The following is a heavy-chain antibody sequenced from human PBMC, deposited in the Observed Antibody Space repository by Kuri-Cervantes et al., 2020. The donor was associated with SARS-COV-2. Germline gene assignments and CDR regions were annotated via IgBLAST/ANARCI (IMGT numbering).Heavy chain of an antibody. Sequence: ESLKISCAASGFTFSSYSMNWVRQAPGKGQEWIGSIYHSGSTYYNPYLKSRVTISVDTSKTQFSLRLSSLTAADTAVYYCARALRGQIDAFDIWGQGTMVTVSS. CDR3: ARALRGQIDAFDI. D-gene: IGHD3-16*01. J-gene: IGHJ3*02. V-gene: IGHV4-38-2*01. CDR2: IYHSGST. CDR1: GFTFSSYS.